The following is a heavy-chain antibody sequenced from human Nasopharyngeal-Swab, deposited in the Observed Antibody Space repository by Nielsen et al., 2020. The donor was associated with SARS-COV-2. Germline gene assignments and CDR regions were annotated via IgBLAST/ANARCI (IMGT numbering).Heavy chain of an antibody. CDR2: ISSSGSTI. Sequence: GSLKISCAASGFTFSSYEMNWVRQAPGKGLEWVSYISSSGSTIYYADSVKGRFTISRDNAKNSLYLQMNSLRAEDTAVYYCARTSQEALYYDFWSGYPPMAGMDVWGQGTTVTVSS. J-gene: IGHJ6*02. CDR1: GFTFSSYE. D-gene: IGHD3-3*01. V-gene: IGHV3-48*03. CDR3: ARTSQEALYYDFWSGYPPMAGMDV.